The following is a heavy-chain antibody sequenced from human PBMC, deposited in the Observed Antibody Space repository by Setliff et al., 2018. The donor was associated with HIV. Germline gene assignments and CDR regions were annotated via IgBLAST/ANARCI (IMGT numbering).Heavy chain of an antibody. Sequence: LSLTCTVSGGSMTDHQWNWLRQAPGKGLEWIGYIYYSGGTTYNPSLESRVTISLDTPNNQFSLRVRYVSTADTAVYYCARDLRGSWALDYWGQGTLVTVSS. CDR1: GGSMTDHQ. CDR3: ARDLRGSWALDY. CDR2: IYYSGGT. D-gene: IGHD3-10*01. J-gene: IGHJ4*02. V-gene: IGHV4-59*11.